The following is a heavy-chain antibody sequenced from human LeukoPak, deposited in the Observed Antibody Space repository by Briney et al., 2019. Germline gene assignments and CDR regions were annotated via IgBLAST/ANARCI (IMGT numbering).Heavy chain of an antibody. CDR3: ARAPTVLVGYCSSSSCQADY. V-gene: IGHV3-21*01. Sequence: GGSLRLSCAASGFAFRSYSMNWVRQAPGKGLEWVSAIDPSSTYIYYADSVKGRFTISRDNAENSLYLQMNSLRVEDTAVYYCARAPTVLVGYCSSSSCQADYWGQGTLVTVSS. CDR1: GFAFRSYS. D-gene: IGHD2-2*01. CDR2: IDPSSTYI. J-gene: IGHJ4*02.